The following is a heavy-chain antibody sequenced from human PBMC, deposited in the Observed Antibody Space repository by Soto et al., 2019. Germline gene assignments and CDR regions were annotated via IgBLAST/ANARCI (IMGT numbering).Heavy chain of an antibody. CDR1: GFTLSGSA. CDR3: TVFISATAENLVAY. CDR2: IRSKANSYAT. J-gene: IGHJ4*02. D-gene: IGHD6-13*01. Sequence: GGSLRLSCAASGFTLSGSAMHWVRQASGKGLEWVGRIRSKANSYATAYAASVTGRFTISRDDSKNTAYLQMNSLKTEDTAVYYCTVFISATAENLVAYWGQGTLVTVSS. V-gene: IGHV3-73*01.